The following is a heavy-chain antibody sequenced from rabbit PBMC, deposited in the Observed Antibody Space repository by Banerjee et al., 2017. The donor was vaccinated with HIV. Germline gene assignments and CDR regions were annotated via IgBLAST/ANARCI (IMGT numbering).Heavy chain of an antibody. J-gene: IGHJ4*01. CDR3: ARGSTYYYYLNL. D-gene: IGHD8-1*01. V-gene: IGHV1S40*01. Sequence: AKGRFTISRTSSTTVTLQMTSLTAADTATYFCARGSTYYYYLNLWGPGTLVTV.